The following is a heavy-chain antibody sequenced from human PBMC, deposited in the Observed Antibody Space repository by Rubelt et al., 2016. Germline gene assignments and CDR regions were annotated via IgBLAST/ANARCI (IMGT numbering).Heavy chain of an antibody. Sequence: EVQLVESGGGLVKPGGSLRLSCAASGFTFSSYSMTWVRQAPGKGLEWVSAISSSTYIYYAQSGKGRFTISRDNAKNSLYLQMTSLRAEDTAVYYCARHQARLRLGEFPLDWGQGTLVTVSS. CDR1: GFTFSSYS. D-gene: IGHD3-16*01. CDR2: ISSSTYI. V-gene: IGHV3-21*01. J-gene: IGHJ4*02. CDR3: ARHQARLRLGEFPLD.